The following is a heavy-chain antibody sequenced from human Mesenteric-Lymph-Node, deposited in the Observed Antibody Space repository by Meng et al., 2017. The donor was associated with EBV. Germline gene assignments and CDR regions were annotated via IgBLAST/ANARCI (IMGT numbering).Heavy chain of an antibody. CDR2: TYYRSKRYN. Sequence: LLQPGPGVVKPSQAPCHVCAIAGDSGSSNSSAWNLIRQSPSRGLEWRRRTYYRSKRYNGYAVPVKSRITINPYTSKNQFSLQMNSLTHEDTAMYYCARSGSSGRIDYWGQGTLVTVSS. CDR1: GDSGSSNSSA. CDR3: ARSGSSGRIDY. J-gene: IGHJ4*02. D-gene: IGHD6-19*01. V-gene: IGHV6-1*02.